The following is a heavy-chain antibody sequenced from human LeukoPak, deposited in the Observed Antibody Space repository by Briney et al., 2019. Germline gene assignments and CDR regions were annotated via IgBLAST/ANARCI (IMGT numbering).Heavy chain of an antibody. Sequence: GGSLRLSCSASGFTFSSYAMRWVRQAPGKGLEYVSAISSNGGSTYYADSVKGRFTISRDNSKNTLYLQMSSLRAEDTAVYYCVKGTIMLRFPDSYYFDYWGQGTLVTVSS. CDR2: ISSNGGST. J-gene: IGHJ4*02. CDR1: GFTFSSYA. D-gene: IGHD3-3*01. CDR3: VKGTIMLRFPDSYYFDY. V-gene: IGHV3-64D*09.